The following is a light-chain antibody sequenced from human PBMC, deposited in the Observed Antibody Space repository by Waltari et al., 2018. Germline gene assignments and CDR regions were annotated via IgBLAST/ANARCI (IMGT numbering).Light chain of an antibody. V-gene: IGLV3-1*01. CDR3: QAWDSGVV. J-gene: IGLJ2*01. CDR1: KLGDKY. Sequence: SYELTQPPSVSVSPGQTASITCSGDKLGDKYVCWYQKKPGHSPEVVIYQDSLRPSWIPDRFSGSNSGNTATLTISGTQPVDDADYYCQAWDSGVVFGGGTKLTVL. CDR2: QDS.